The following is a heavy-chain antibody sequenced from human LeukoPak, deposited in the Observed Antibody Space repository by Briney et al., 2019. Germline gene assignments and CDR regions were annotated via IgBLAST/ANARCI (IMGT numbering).Heavy chain of an antibody. V-gene: IGHV4-61*02. J-gene: IGHJ4*02. Sequence: PSETLSLTCTVSGNSLSSGDNYWSWIRQPAGTGLEWLGRIYTSGSTNYNPSLKSRVTISGDTSKNQFSLRLSSVTAADTAVYYCARASYSYDINGWVPFDYWGQGTLVTVSS. CDR3: ARASYSYDINGWVPFDY. D-gene: IGHD3-22*01. CDR1: GNSLSSGDNY. CDR2: IYTSGST.